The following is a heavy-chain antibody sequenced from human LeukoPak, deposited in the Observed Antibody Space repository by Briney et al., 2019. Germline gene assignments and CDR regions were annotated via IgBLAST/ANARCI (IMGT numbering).Heavy chain of an antibody. J-gene: IGHJ4*02. V-gene: IGHV4-39*01. D-gene: IGHD2-2*01. CDR3: ARHPERVGSTSDGADY. CDR1: GGSISSSSYY. Sequence: PSETLSLTCTVSGGSISSSSYYWGWIRQPPGKGLEWIGSIYYSGSTYYNPSLKSRVTISVDTSKNQFSLKLSSVTAADTAVYYCARHPERVGSTSDGADYWGQGTLVTVSS. CDR2: IYYSGST.